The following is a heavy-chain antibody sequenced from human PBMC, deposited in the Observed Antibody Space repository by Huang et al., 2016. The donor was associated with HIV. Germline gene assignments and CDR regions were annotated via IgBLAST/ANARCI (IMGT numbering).Heavy chain of an antibody. D-gene: IGHD4-17*01. CDR1: GGSFSDYY. CDR2: INHSGTT. J-gene: IGHJ4*02. V-gene: IGHV4-34*01. CDR3: ARTLWKYGDYGYFDS. Sequence: HVQLQQWGAGLLKPSETLSLTCSVNGGSFSDYYGTWIRQSPGKGLEGIGEINHSGTTNYNPSLKSRVTMSRDRSRRQFALKVKSVTAADTAIYYCARTLWKYGDYGYFDSWGQGALVTVSS.